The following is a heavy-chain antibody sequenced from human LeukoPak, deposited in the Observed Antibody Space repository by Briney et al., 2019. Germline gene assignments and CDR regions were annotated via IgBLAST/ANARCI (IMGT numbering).Heavy chain of an antibody. CDR1: GGSISSGSYY. J-gene: IGHJ4*02. V-gene: IGHV4-61*02. Sequence: SETLSLTCTVSGGSISSGSYYWSWIRQPAGKGLEWIGRIYTSGSTNYNPSLKSRVTISVDTSKNQFSLKLSSVTAADTAVYYCARTYYYDSSGYPCYFDYWGQGTLVTVSS. CDR3: ARTYYYDSSGYPCYFDY. D-gene: IGHD3-22*01. CDR2: IYTSGST.